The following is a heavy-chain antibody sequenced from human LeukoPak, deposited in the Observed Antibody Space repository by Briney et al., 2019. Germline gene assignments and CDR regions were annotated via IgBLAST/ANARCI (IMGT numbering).Heavy chain of an antibody. CDR1: GFTFSSYS. Sequence: PAGSLRVTRAASGFTFSSYSMNWVRQAPGKGLEWVSYISASGSIIYYADSVKGRFTISRDNAKNSLYLQMNSLRDDDTAVYFCARQLRLTLYNWFDPWGQGTLVTVSS. D-gene: IGHD1-7*01. CDR2: ISASGSII. CDR3: ARQLRLTLYNWFDP. V-gene: IGHV3-48*02. J-gene: IGHJ5*02.